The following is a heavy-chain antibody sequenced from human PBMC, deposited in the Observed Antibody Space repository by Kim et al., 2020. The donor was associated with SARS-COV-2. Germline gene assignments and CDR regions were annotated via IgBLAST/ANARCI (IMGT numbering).Heavy chain of an antibody. D-gene: IGHD1-26*01. Sequence: SETLSLTCAVYGGSFSGYYWSWIRQPPGKGLEWIGEINHSGSTNYNPSLKSRVTISVDTSKNQFSLKLSSVIAADTAVYYCARGKWGWFDPWGQGTLVTVSS. J-gene: IGHJ5*02. CDR3: ARGKWGWFDP. V-gene: IGHV4-34*01. CDR2: INHSGST. CDR1: GGSFSGYY.